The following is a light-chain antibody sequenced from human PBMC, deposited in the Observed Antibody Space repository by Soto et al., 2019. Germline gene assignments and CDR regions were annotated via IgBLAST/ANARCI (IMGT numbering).Light chain of an antibody. Sequence: EIMLTQSPATLSLSPGESATLSCRASQTLTNNYLAWYQQQPGQAPRVLIYGASYRATGIPVRFSGGGSATDFALTISRLEPDDFSVYSCQQYGYSPFTFGQGTRLEMK. J-gene: IGKJ5*01. CDR2: GAS. CDR1: QTLTNNY. V-gene: IGKV3-20*01. CDR3: QQYGYSPFT.